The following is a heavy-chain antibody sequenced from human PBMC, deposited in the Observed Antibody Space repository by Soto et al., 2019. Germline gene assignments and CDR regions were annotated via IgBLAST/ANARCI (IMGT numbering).Heavy chain of an antibody. D-gene: IGHD3-10*01. CDR1: GFPFEFDTYS. Sequence: PGGSLRLSCAASGFPFEFDTYSMTWVRQAPGKGLEWVSSISSSGTYKYYADSMKGRFTISRDNAKNSLYLQMNSLRAEDTAIYFCASAYGFGAPYKPIDYWGQGTLVTVSS. CDR2: ISSSGTYK. J-gene: IGHJ4*02. V-gene: IGHV3-21*01. CDR3: ASAYGFGAPYKPIDY.